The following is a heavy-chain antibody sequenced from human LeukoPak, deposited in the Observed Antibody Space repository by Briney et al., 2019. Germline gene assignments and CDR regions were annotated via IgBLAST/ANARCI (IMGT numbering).Heavy chain of an antibody. CDR2: INPSGGST. D-gene: IGHD6-6*01. Sequence: ASVKVSCKASGYTFTSYYMHWVRQAPGQGLEWRGIINPSGGSTSYAQKFQGRVTMTRDTSTSTVYMELSSLRSEDTAVYYCAAARVLGWFDPWGQGTLVTVSS. CDR1: GYTFTSYY. CDR3: AAARVLGWFDP. J-gene: IGHJ5*02. V-gene: IGHV1-46*01.